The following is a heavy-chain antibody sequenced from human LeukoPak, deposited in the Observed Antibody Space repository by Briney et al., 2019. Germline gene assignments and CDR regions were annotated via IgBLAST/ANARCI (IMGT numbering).Heavy chain of an antibody. D-gene: IGHD3-10*01. CDR1: GFTFSSYG. Sequence: GGSLRLSCAASGFTFSSYGMHWVRQAPGKGLEWVAVISYDGSNKYYADSVKGRFTISRDNSKSTLYLQMNSLRAEDTAVYYCAKDRVWEYYGSGSYSGYFDYWGQGTLVTVSS. CDR3: AKDRVWEYYGSGSYSGYFDY. CDR2: ISYDGSNK. V-gene: IGHV3-30*18. J-gene: IGHJ4*02.